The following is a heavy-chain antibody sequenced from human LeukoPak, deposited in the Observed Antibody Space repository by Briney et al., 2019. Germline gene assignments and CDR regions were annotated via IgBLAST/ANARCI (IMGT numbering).Heavy chain of an antibody. J-gene: IGHJ6*02. Sequence: PGRSLRLSCAASGFTFSSYAMHWVRQAPGKGLEWVAVISYDGSNKYYADSVKGRFTISRDNSKNTLYLQMNSLRAEDTAVYYCARLTQYDIFSYGMDVWGQGTTVTVSS. V-gene: IGHV3-30-3*01. CDR2: ISYDGSNK. CDR3: ARLTQYDIFSYGMDV. CDR1: GFTFSSYA. D-gene: IGHD3-9*01.